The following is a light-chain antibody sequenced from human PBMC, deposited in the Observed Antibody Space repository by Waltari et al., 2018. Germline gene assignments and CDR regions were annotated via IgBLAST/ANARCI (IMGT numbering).Light chain of an antibody. Sequence: DIQMTQSPSSLSASVGDRVTITCRSSQSISTFLNWFQQKPGKAPKLLIYAASNLQDGVPARFSGSGSGTDFTLTISSLQPEDFATYYCQQSFGTPRTFGHGTKVEIK. V-gene: IGKV1-39*01. J-gene: IGKJ1*01. CDR2: AAS. CDR3: QQSFGTPRT. CDR1: QSISTF.